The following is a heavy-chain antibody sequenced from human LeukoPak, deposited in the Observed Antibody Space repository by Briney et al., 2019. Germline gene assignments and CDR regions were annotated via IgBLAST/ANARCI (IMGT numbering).Heavy chain of an antibody. D-gene: IGHD5-18*01. CDR1: GFTFSSYA. CDR2: ISGSGANT. CDR3: AKDGYSYGYAYYFGY. J-gene: IGHJ4*02. V-gene: IGHV3-23*01. Sequence: GGSLRLSCAASGFTFSSYAMSWVRRAPGKGLEWVSGISGSGANTYYADSVKGRFTISRDNSKNTLYLQMNSLRAEDTAVYYCAKDGYSYGYAYYFGYWGQGTLVTVST.